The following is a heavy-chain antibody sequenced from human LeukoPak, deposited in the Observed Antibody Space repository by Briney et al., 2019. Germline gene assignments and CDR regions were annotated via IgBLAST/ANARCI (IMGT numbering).Heavy chain of an antibody. CDR3: ARGIKLDY. CDR1: GGSFSGYY. D-gene: IGHD1-26*01. CDR2: INHSGST. J-gene: IGHJ4*02. Sequence: SETLSLTCAVYGGSFSGYYWSWIRQPPGKGLEWIGEINHSGSTNYNPSLKSRVTISVDTSKNQFSLKLSSVTAADTAVYYCARGIKLDYWGQGTLVTVSS. V-gene: IGHV4-34*01.